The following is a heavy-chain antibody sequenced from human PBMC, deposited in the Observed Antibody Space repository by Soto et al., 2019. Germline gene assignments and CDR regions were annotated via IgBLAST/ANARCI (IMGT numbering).Heavy chain of an antibody. J-gene: IGHJ4*02. Sequence: SVKVSCKASGGTFSSYTISWVRQAPGQGLEWMGRIIPILGIANYAQKFQGRVTITADKSTSTAYMELSSLRSEDTAVYYCARDSGWFGELLYPRGYSDYWGQGTLVTVSS. V-gene: IGHV1-69*04. D-gene: IGHD3-10*01. CDR2: IIPILGIA. CDR3: ARDSGWFGELLYPRGYSDY. CDR1: GGTFSSYT.